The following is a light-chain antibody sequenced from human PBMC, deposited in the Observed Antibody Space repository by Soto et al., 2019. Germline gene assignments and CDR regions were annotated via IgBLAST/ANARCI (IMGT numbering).Light chain of an antibody. CDR3: QQYDGSPRT. V-gene: IGKV3-20*01. CDR1: QSVGSNY. CDR2: DAS. Sequence: IVLTQSPGTLSSSAGERATLSCRASQSVGSNYLAWYQQTPGQAPRRLIYDASSRAAGIPDRFSGSGYGTDFNLTITRLEPEDFAVYHCQQYDGSPRTFGQGTKVDIK. J-gene: IGKJ1*01.